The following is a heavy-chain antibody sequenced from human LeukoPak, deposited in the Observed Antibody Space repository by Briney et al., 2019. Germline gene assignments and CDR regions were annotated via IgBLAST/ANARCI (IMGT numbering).Heavy chain of an antibody. CDR2: IKSDGSDK. CDR3: ASTVRLDY. CDR1: GFTFSNYA. Sequence: GGSLRLSCAASGFTFSNYAMSWVRQAPGKGLEWVANIKSDGSDKHYVDSVKGRFTISRDNAKNSLYLQMSSLTAEDTAVYYCASTVRLDYWGQGTLVTVSS. J-gene: IGHJ4*02. D-gene: IGHD3-22*01. V-gene: IGHV3-7*05.